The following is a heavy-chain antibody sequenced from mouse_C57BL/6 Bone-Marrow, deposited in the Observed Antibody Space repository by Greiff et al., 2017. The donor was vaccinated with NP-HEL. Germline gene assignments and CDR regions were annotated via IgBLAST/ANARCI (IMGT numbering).Heavy chain of an antibody. D-gene: IGHD1-1*01. V-gene: IGHV1-15*01. CDR1: GYTFTDYE. CDR2: IDPETGGT. J-gene: IGHJ4*01. Sequence: VKLQESGAELVRPGASVTLSCKASGYTFTDYEMHWVKQTPVHGLEWIGAIDPETGGTAYNQKFKGKAILTADKSSSTAYMELRSLTSEDSAVYYCTKYYGSSYDAMDYWGQGTSVTVSA. CDR3: TKYYGSSYDAMDY.